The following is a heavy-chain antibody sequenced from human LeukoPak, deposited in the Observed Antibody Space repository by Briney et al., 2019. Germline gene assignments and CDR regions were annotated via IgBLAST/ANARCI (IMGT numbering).Heavy chain of an antibody. CDR3: ARTGYSSGWYILYYYYGMDV. Sequence: SETLSLTCTVSGGSISSSSYYWGWIRQPPGKGLEWIGSIYYSGSTYYNPSLKRRVTISVDTSKNQFSLKLSSVTAADTAVYYCARTGYSSGWYILYYYYGMDVWGQGTTVTVSS. CDR2: IYYSGST. D-gene: IGHD6-19*01. CDR1: GGSISSSSYY. J-gene: IGHJ6*02. V-gene: IGHV4-39*01.